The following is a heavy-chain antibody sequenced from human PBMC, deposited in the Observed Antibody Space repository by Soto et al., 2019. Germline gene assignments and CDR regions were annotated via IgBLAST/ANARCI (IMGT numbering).Heavy chain of an antibody. V-gene: IGHV1-69*02. J-gene: IGHJ4*02. CDR2: IIPILGIA. D-gene: IGHD3-3*01. CDR1: GGTFSSYT. Sequence: QVQLVQSGAEVKKPGSSVKVSCKASGGTFSSYTISLVRQAPGQGLEWMGRIIPILGIANYAQKFQGRVTITADKYTSTAYMELSSLRSEDTAVYYCARGVPFDYLGQGTLVTVSS. CDR3: ARGVPFDY.